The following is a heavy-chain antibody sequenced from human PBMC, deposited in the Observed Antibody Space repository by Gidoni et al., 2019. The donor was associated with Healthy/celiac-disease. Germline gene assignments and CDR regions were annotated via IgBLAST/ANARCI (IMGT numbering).Heavy chain of an antibody. Sequence: QVQLQPWGSGPLKPSETLSLTCAVYGGSFSGYYWGWIRQPPGKGLEWIGEINHSGSTNYNPSLKSRVTISVDTAVYYCARNKRYYYGSGSYYSPYGMDVWGQGTTVTVSS. V-gene: IGHV4-34*01. CDR3: GMDV. D-gene: IGHD3-10*01. J-gene: IGHJ6*02. CDR2: INHSGST. CDR1: GGSFSGYY.